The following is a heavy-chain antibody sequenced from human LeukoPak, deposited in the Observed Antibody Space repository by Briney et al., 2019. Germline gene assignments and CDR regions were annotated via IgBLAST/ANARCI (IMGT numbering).Heavy chain of an antibody. V-gene: IGHV4-59*01. CDR1: GGSISSYY. CDR2: IYYSGST. J-gene: IGHJ6*02. CDR3: AGTMVRGVITNPHDYYYYGMDV. Sequence: SETLSLTCTVSGGSISSYYWSWIRQPPGKGLEWIGYIYYSGSTNYNPSLKSRVTISVDTSKNQFSLKLSSVTAADTAVYYCAGTMVRGVITNPHDYYYYGMDVWGQGTTVTVSS. D-gene: IGHD3-10*01.